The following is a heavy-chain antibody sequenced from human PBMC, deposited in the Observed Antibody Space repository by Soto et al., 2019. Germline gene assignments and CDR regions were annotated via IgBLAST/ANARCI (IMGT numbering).Heavy chain of an antibody. D-gene: IGHD3-10*01. Sequence: WESLKISCKGSGYSFTSYWIGWVRQMPGKGLEWMGIIYPGDSDIRYSPSFQGQVTISADKSISTAYLQWSSLKASDTAMYYCARTCAQDYHSGSSSDYYYYGMDVWGQGTTVTVSS. V-gene: IGHV5-51*01. CDR1: GYSFTSYW. CDR3: ARTCAQDYHSGSSSDYYYYGMDV. CDR2: IYPGDSDI. J-gene: IGHJ6*02.